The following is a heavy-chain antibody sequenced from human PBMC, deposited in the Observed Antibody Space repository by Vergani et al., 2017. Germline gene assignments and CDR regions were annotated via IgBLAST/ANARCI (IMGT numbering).Heavy chain of an antibody. CDR2: ISWDGGST. CDR3: ARDSPLVVPAAIFYYYYGMDV. V-gene: IGHV3-43*01. J-gene: IGHJ6*02. CDR1: GFTFDDYT. Sequence: EVQLVESGGVVVQPGGSLRLSCAASGFTFDDYTMHWVRQGPGKGLEWVSLISWDGGSTYYADSVKGRFTISRDNSKNSLYLQMNSLRAEDTAVYYCARDSPLVVPAAIFYYYYGMDVWGQGTTVTVSS. D-gene: IGHD2-2*01.